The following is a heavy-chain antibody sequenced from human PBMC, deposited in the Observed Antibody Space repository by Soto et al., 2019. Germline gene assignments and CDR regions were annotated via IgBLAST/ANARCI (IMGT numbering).Heavy chain of an antibody. V-gene: IGHV3-23*01. J-gene: IGHJ4*02. CDR2: ISGSGGST. CDR1: GFTFSSYA. Sequence: GGSLRLSCAASGFTFSSYAMSWVRQAPGKGLEWVSAISGSGGSTYYADSVKGRLTISRDNSKNTLYLQMNSLRAEDTAVYYCAKVIQHGSYYFDYWGQGTLVTVSS. CDR3: AKVIQHGSYYFDY. D-gene: IGHD5-18*01.